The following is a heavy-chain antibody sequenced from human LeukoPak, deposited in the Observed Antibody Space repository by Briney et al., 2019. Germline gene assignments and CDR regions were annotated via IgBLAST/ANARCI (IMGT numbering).Heavy chain of an antibody. CDR1: GFTFSSYA. D-gene: IGHD3-3*01. CDR2: ISTSGDNT. CDR3: AKDHYWSIDY. Sequence: GGSLGLSCAASGFTFSSYAMTWVRQAPGKGLEWVSAISTSGDNTYYADSVRGRFTISRDNSKNTLYLQMNSLRAEDTGVYYCAKDHYWSIDYWGRGTLVTVSS. J-gene: IGHJ4*02. V-gene: IGHV3-23*01.